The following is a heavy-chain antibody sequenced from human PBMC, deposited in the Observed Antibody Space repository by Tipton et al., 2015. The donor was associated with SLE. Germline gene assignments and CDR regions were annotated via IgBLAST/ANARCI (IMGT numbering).Heavy chain of an antibody. CDR2: MYYSGST. Sequence: TLSLTCTVSGGSISSYYWSWIRQPPGKGLEWIGYMYYSGSTNYNPSLKSRVTISVDTSKNQFSLKLSSVTAADTAVYYCARTAGSHRNYYFDSWGQGTLVTVSS. V-gene: IGHV4-59*01. CDR3: ARTAGSHRNYYFDS. D-gene: IGHD1-26*01. J-gene: IGHJ4*02. CDR1: GGSISSYY.